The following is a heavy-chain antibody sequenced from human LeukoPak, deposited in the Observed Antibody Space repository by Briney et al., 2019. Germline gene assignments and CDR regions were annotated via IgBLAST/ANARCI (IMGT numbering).Heavy chain of an antibody. CDR1: GGSISSYY. J-gene: IGHJ4*02. CDR3: ARVWCSSTSCPDY. D-gene: IGHD2-2*01. V-gene: IGHV4-59*01. Sequence: SETLSLTCTVSGGSISSYYWSWIRQPPGKGLEWIGYIYYSGGTNYNPSLKSRVTISVDTSKNQFSLKLSSVTAADTAVYYCARVWCSSTSCPDYWGQGTLVTVSS. CDR2: IYYSGGT.